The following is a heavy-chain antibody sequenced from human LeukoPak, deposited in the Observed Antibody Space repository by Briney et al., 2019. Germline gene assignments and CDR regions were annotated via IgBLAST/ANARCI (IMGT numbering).Heavy chain of an antibody. J-gene: IGHJ4*02. Sequence: PGGSLRLSCAASGFTFSRYWMYWARQAPGKGLEWVANIKKDGNEKYYVDSVKGRFTISRDNAKNSLYLQMNNLRAEDTAVYYCARGIDYWGRGTLVTVSS. V-gene: IGHV3-7*04. CDR1: GFTFSRYW. CDR2: IKKDGNEK. CDR3: ARGIDY.